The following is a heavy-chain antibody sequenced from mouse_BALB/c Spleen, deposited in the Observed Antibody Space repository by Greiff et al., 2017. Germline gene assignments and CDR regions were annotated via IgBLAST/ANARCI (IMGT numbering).Heavy chain of an antibody. CDR2: IYPSDSYT. V-gene: IGHV1-69*02. Sequence: QVQLQQPGAELVRPGASVKLSCKASGYTFTSYWINWVKQRPGQGLEWIGNIYPSDSYTNYNQKFKDKATLTVDKSSSTAYMQLSSPTSEDSAVYYCTRSHYGSSPYYLDYWGQGTTLTVSS. J-gene: IGHJ2*01. CDR1: GYTFTSYW. D-gene: IGHD1-1*01. CDR3: TRSHYGSSPYYLDY.